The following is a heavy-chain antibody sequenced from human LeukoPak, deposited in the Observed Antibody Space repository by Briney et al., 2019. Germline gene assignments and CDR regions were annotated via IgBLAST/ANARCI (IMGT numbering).Heavy chain of an antibody. Sequence: GGSLRLSCAASGFTVSNNYMTWVRQAPGRGLEWVSVTYSGGTTYYADSVRGRFTISRDNSKNTLYLQMNSLGAEDTAVYYCARESPPYCGGDCYLDYWGQGTLVTVSS. CDR1: GFTVSNNY. J-gene: IGHJ4*02. V-gene: IGHV3-66*01. D-gene: IGHD2-21*02. CDR3: ARESPPYCGGDCYLDY. CDR2: TYSGGTT.